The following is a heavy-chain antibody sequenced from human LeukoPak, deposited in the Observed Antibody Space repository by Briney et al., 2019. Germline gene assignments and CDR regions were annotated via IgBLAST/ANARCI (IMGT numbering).Heavy chain of an antibody. J-gene: IGHJ4*02. Sequence: GGSLRLSCSASGFAFSSYAMHWVRQAPGKGLEYVSTINSHGGSTYYADSVKARFTISRDNSKNTLYLQMSSLRSDDTAVYYCVKATLGYCSGGTCSADYWGQGTLVTVSS. V-gene: IGHV3-64D*06. D-gene: IGHD2-15*01. CDR2: INSHGGST. CDR3: VKATLGYCSGGTCSADY. CDR1: GFAFSSYA.